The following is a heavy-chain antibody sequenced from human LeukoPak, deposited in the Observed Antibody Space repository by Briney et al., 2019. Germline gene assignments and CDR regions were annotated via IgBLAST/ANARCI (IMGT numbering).Heavy chain of an antibody. CDR1: GVTVNDHY. J-gene: IGHJ4*02. Sequence: GGSLRLSCEASGVTVNDHYMDWVRQAPGKGLEWVGRTRNKANSYTTEYAASVKGRFTISRDDSKNSLYLQMNSLKTEDTAVYYCTRAWKGSETYYNDYWGQGTLVTVSS. D-gene: IGHD3-10*01. CDR2: TRNKANSYTT. V-gene: IGHV3-72*01. CDR3: TRAWKGSETYYNDY.